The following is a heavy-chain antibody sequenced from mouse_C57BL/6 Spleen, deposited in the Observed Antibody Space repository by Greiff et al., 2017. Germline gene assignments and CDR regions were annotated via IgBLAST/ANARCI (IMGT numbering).Heavy chain of an antibody. CDR3: ASSFYDGYPVAY. Sequence: LQQSGAELVRPGASVKMSCKASGYTFTSYTMHWVKQTPRQGLEWIGAIYPGNGDTSYNQKFKGKATLTVDKSSSTAYMQLSSLTSEDSAVYFCASSFYDGYPVAYWGQGNLVTVSA. J-gene: IGHJ3*01. V-gene: IGHV1-12*01. CDR2: IYPGNGDT. CDR1: GYTFTSYT. D-gene: IGHD2-3*01.